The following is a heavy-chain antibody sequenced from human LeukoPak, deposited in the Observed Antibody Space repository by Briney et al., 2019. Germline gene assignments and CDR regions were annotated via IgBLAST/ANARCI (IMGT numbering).Heavy chain of an antibody. CDR2: IIPILGIA. CDR3: ASILGPLRNPAGYSGYDLWYGMDV. J-gene: IGHJ6*02. Sequence: SVKVSCKASGGTFSSYAISWVRQAPGQGLEWMGRIIPILGIAHYAQKFQGRVTITADKSTSTAYMELSSLRSGDTAVYYCASILGPLRNPAGYSGYDLWYGMDVWGQGTTVTVSS. V-gene: IGHV1-69*04. CDR1: GGTFSSYA. D-gene: IGHD5-12*01.